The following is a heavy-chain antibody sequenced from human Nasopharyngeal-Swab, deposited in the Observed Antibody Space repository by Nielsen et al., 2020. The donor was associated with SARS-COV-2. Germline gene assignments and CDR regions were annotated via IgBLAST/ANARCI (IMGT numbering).Heavy chain of an antibody. Sequence: GESLKISCAASGFTFSSYAMSWVRQAPGKGLEWVSAISGSGGSTCYADSVKGRFTISRDNSKNTLYLQMNSLRAEDTAVYYCAKAPRGITMSYSQHWGQGTLVTVSS. D-gene: IGHD3-10*02. CDR1: GFTFSSYA. V-gene: IGHV3-23*01. J-gene: IGHJ1*01. CDR2: ISGSGGST. CDR3: AKAPRGITMSYSQH.